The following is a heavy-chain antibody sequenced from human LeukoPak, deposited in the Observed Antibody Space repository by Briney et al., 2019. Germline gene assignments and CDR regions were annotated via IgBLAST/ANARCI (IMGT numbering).Heavy chain of an antibody. CDR3: ARVPSGRMIGAY. D-gene: IGHD3-22*01. J-gene: IGHJ4*02. Sequence: ETLSLTCAVYGGSFSGYYWSWVRQAPGKGLEWVANIKQDGSEKYYVDSVKGRFTISRDNAKNSLYLQMNSLRAEDTAVYYCARVPSGRMIGAYWGQGTLVTVSS. CDR2: IKQDGSEK. CDR1: GGSFSGYY. V-gene: IGHV3-7*01.